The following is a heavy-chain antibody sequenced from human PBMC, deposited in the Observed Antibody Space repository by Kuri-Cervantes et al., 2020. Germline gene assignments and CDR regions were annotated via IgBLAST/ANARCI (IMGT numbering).Heavy chain of an antibody. V-gene: IGHV3-30*04. Sequence: GESLKISFAASGFTFSSYAMHWVRQAPGKGLEWVAVISYDGSNKYYADSVKGRFTISRDNAKNSLYLQMNSLRAEDTAVYYCARDFGDNWNYFAYYGMDVWGQGTTVTVSS. CDR2: ISYDGSNK. J-gene: IGHJ6*02. D-gene: IGHD1-7*01. CDR1: GFTFSSYA. CDR3: ARDFGDNWNYFAYYGMDV.